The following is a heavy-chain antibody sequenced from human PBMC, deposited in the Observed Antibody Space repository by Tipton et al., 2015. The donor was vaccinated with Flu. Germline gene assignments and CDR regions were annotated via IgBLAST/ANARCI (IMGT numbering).Heavy chain of an antibody. D-gene: IGHD2-21*01. Sequence: TLSLTCTVSGGSISSSSYYWGWIRQTPGKGLEWIGSIYYIGSTNYNPSLRSRVTLSLDTARTQFSLRLSSVTAADTAVYYCARLWWGLGDAFDIWGQGSLVTVSS. CDR3: ARLWWGLGDAFDI. CDR2: IYYIGST. CDR1: GGSISSSSYY. V-gene: IGHV4-39*07. J-gene: IGHJ3*02.